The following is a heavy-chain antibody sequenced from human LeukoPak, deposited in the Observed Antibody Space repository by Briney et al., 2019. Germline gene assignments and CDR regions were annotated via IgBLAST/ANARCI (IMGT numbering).Heavy chain of an antibody. CDR3: ARHLPKWGWDY. Sequence: SETLSLTCTVSGGSISSYYWSWIRQPPGKVLEWIGYIYYSGSTKYNPSLKSRVTISVDTSKNQFSLKLSSVTAADTAVYYCARHLPKWGWDYWGQGTLVTVSS. CDR2: IYYSGST. CDR1: GGSISSYY. J-gene: IGHJ4*02. V-gene: IGHV4-59*08. D-gene: IGHD1-26*01.